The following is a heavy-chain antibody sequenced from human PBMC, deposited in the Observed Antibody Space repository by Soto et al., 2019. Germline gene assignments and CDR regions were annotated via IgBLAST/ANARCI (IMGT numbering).Heavy chain of an antibody. CDR3: ARVGSGYDLGSHYYYGMDV. V-gene: IGHV1-2*04. J-gene: IGHJ6*02. D-gene: IGHD5-12*01. Sequence: ASVKVSCKASGYTFTGYYMHWVRQAPGQGLEWMGWINPNSGGTNYAQKFQGWVTMTRDTSISTAYMELSRLRSDDTAVYYCARVGSGYDLGSHYYYGMDVWGQGTTVTVSS. CDR1: GYTFTGYY. CDR2: INPNSGGT.